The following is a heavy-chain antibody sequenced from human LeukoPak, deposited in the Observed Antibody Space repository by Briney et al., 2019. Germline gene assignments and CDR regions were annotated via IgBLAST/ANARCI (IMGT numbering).Heavy chain of an antibody. J-gene: IGHJ4*02. V-gene: IGHV3-23*01. CDR2: ISDSGGRT. CDR1: GITLSNYG. D-gene: IGHD3-10*01. CDR3: TKRGVVIRLILVGFHKEAYYFDS. Sequence: GGSLRLSCAVSGITLSNYGMSWVRQAPGKGLEWVAGISDSGGRTNYADSVKGRFTISRDNPKNTLYLQMNSLRAEDTAVYFCTKRGVVIRLILVGFHKEAYYFDSWGQGALVTVSS.